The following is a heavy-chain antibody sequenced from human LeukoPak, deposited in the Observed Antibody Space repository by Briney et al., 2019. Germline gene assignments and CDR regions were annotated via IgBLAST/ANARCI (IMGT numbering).Heavy chain of an antibody. Sequence: PSETLSLTCAVYGGSFSGYYWSWIRQPPGKGLEWIGEINHSGSTNYNPSLKSRVTISVDTSKNQFSLKLSSVTAADTAVYYCAREDYGDYDLLGGLDPWGQGTLVTVSA. J-gene: IGHJ5*02. D-gene: IGHD4-17*01. V-gene: IGHV4-34*01. CDR1: GGSFSGYY. CDR3: AREDYGDYDLLGGLDP. CDR2: INHSGST.